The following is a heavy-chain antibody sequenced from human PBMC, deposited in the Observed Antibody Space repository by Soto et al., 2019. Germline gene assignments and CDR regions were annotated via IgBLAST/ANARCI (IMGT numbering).Heavy chain of an antibody. J-gene: IGHJ4*02. CDR3: ARGRGWQLPY. V-gene: IGHV4-59*01. D-gene: IGHD1-26*01. Sequence: SETLSLTCTVSGGSISSYYWSWIRQPPGKGLEWIGYIYYSGSTNYNPSLKSRVTISVDTSKNQFSLKPSSVTAADTAVYYCARGRGWQLPYWGQGTLVTVSS. CDR2: IYYSGST. CDR1: GGSISSYY.